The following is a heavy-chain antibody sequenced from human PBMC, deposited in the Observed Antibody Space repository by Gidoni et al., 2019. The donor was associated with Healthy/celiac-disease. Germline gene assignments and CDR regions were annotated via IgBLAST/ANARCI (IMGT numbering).Heavy chain of an antibody. J-gene: IGHJ5*02. V-gene: IGHV1-18*04. D-gene: IGHD2-2*02. CDR1: GYTFTSYG. CDR3: ARIPRVGVVVPAAIQSRWFDP. CDR2: ISAYNGNT. Sequence: QVQLVQSGAEVKKPGASVKVSCQASGYTFTSYGISWGRQAPGQGLEWMGWISAYNGNTNYAQKLQGRVTMTTDTSTSTAYMELRSLRSDDTAVYYCARIPRVGVVVPAAIQSRWFDPWGQGTLVTVSS.